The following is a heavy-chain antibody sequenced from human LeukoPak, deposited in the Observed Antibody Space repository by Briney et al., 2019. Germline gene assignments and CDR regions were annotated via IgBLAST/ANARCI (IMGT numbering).Heavy chain of an antibody. V-gene: IGHV3-30*02. D-gene: IGHD3-10*01. Sequence: GGSLSLSCAASGFTFSSYGMHWVRQAPGKGLEWVAVVWHGANNKYYADSVKGRFTISRDNFKEILYLQMNSLRVEDTAIFYCAKDIGGSYSGLDFWGQGTLVTVSS. CDR1: GFTFSSYG. J-gene: IGHJ4*02. CDR3: AKDIGGSYSGLDF. CDR2: VWHGANNK.